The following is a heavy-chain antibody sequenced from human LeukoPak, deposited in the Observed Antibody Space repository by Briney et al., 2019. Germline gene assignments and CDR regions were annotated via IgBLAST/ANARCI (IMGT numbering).Heavy chain of an antibody. CDR3: AKWSGRDYGSGSGAFDI. D-gene: IGHD3-10*01. Sequence: PGRSLRLSCAASGFTFSSYGMHWVRQAPGKGLEWVAVIWYDGSNKYYADSVKGRFTISRDNSKNTLYLQVNSLRAEDTAVYYCAKWSGRDYGSGSGAFDIWGQGTMVIVSS. CDR1: GFTFSSYG. V-gene: IGHV3-33*06. J-gene: IGHJ3*02. CDR2: IWYDGSNK.